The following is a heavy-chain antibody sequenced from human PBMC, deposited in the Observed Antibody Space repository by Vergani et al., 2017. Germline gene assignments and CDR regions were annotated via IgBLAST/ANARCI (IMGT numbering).Heavy chain of an antibody. CDR1: RSTFKTYG. Sequence: QGQLVESGGGIVQPGRSLTLSCVASRSTFKTYGMHWVRQAPGKGLEWVGLIYYDGSNAYYADSVKGRFTISRDNSKNTLYLQMSSLRAEDTAVYYCAMEYSGFPYKYYMDVWGKGTTVTVSS. V-gene: IGHV3-33*01. J-gene: IGHJ6*04. CDR2: IYYDGSNA. CDR3: AMEYSGFPYKYYMDV. D-gene: IGHD1-26*01.